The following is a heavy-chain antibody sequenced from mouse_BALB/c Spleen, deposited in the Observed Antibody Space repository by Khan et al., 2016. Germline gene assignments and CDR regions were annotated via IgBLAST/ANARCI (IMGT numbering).Heavy chain of an antibody. CDR1: GFDFSRYW. J-gene: IGHJ3*01. CDR3: ARAGYYGYLAY. V-gene: IGHV4-1*02. Sequence: EVKLLESGGGLVHPGGSLKLSCAASGFDFSRYWMSWVRQAPGKGLEWIGEINPDSYTINYTPSLKDKFIISRDNAKNTLYLQMSKVRAEATALYYGARAGYYGYLAYWGQGTLVTVSA. CDR2: INPDSYTI. D-gene: IGHD1-1*01.